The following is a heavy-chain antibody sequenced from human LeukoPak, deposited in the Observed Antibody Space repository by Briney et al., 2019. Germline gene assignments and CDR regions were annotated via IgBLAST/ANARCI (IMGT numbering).Heavy chain of an antibody. CDR3: VRDSSNSGSERIV. J-gene: IGHJ2*01. CDR2: IGSSGNYI. Sequence: GGSLRLSCAASGLSFSMYTLHWVRQAPGKGLEWVASIGSSGNYIHYVDSVKGRFTISRDSAKDSLYLQMNSLTAEDTAVYYCVRDSSNSGSERIVWGRGTLVTVSS. D-gene: IGHD1-26*01. V-gene: IGHV3-21*01. CDR1: GLSFSMYT.